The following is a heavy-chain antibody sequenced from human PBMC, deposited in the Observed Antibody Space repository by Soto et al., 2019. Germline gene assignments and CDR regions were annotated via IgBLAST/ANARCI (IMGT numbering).Heavy chain of an antibody. J-gene: IGHJ6*02. Sequence: ASVKVSCKASGYTFTSYGISWVRQAPGQGLEWMGWISAYNGNTNYAQKLQGRVTMTTYTSTSTAYMELRSLRSDDTAVYYCAREWVDDFWSGYTYYYYGMDVWGQGTTVTVSS. V-gene: IGHV1-18*01. CDR3: AREWVDDFWSGYTYYYYGMDV. CDR1: GYTFTSYG. D-gene: IGHD3-3*01. CDR2: ISAYNGNT.